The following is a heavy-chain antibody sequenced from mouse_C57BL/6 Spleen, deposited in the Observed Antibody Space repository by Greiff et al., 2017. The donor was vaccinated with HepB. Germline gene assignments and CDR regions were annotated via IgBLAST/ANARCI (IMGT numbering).Heavy chain of an antibody. J-gene: IGHJ4*01. Sequence: QVQLKQPGTELVKPGASVKLSCKASGYTFTSYGMHWVKQRPGQGLEWIGNINPSNGGTNYNEKFKSKATLTVDKSSSTAYMQISSLTSEDSAVYYCASSSVVAAMDYWGQGTSVTVSS. CDR3: ASSSVVAAMDY. CDR1: GYTFTSYG. V-gene: IGHV1-53*01. D-gene: IGHD1-1*01. CDR2: INPSNGGT.